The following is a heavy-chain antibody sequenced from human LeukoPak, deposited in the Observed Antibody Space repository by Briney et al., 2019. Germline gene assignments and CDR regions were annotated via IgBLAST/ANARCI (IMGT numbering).Heavy chain of an antibody. Sequence: ASVKVSCEASGYTFTSYGISWVRQAPGQGLEWMGWISAYNGNTNYAQKLQGRVTTTTDTSTSTAYMELRSLRSDDTAVYYCASVVVGKNWFDPWGQGTLVTVSS. V-gene: IGHV1-18*01. J-gene: IGHJ5*02. CDR1: GYTFTSYG. CDR2: ISAYNGNT. D-gene: IGHD2-2*01. CDR3: ASVVVGKNWFDP.